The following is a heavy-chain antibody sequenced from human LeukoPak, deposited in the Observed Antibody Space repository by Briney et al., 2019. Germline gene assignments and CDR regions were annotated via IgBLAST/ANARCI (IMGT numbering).Heavy chain of an antibody. CDR2: IYTSGST. Sequence: SETLSLTCTVSGGSISSYYWSWIRQPAGKGLEWIGRIYTSGSTNYNPSLKSRVTISVDTSKNQFSLKLSSVTAADTAVYYCARGRQYYDSTGYGYWGQGTLVTVSS. CDR3: ARGRQYYDSTGYGY. D-gene: IGHD3-22*01. J-gene: IGHJ4*02. V-gene: IGHV4-4*07. CDR1: GGSISSYY.